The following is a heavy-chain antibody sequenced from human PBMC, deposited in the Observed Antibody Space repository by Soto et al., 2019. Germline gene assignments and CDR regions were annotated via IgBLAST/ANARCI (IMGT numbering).Heavy chain of an antibody. CDR2: ISSSSSTI. V-gene: IGHV3-48*02. CDR3: ARDGLRGVLMVYATFYYYYGMDV. J-gene: IGHJ6*02. Sequence: GGSLRLSCAASGFTFSSYSMNLVRQAPGKGLEWVSYISSSSSTIYYADSVKGRFTISRDNAKNSLYLQMNSLRDEDTAVYYCARDGLRGVLMVYATFYYYYGMDVWGQGTTVTVSS. CDR1: GFTFSSYS. D-gene: IGHD2-8*01.